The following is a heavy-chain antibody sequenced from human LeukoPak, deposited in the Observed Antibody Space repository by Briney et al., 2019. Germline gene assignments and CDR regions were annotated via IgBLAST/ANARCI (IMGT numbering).Heavy chain of an antibody. D-gene: IGHD3-10*01. Sequence: GGSLRLTCAASGFTFSSYAMIWVRQAPGKGLEWVSDISCSGGSTYYADSVKGRFTISRDNSKNTLYLQMNSLRAEDTAVYYCAKDPTLVEGWVGEPDYWGQGTLVTVSS. V-gene: IGHV3-23*01. J-gene: IGHJ4*02. CDR3: AKDPTLVEGWVGEPDY. CDR2: ISCSGGST. CDR1: GFTFSSYA.